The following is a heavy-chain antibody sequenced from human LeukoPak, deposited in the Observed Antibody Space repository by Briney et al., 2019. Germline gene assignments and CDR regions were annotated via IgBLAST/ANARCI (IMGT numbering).Heavy chain of an antibody. CDR2: IYTSGST. V-gene: IGHV4-4*07. CDR1: GGSIGSYY. D-gene: IGHD3-10*01. Sequence: SETLSLTCTVSGGSIGSYYWSWIRQPAGKGLEWIGRIYTSGSTNYNPSLKSRVTISVDTSKNQFSLKLSSVAAADTAVYYCARDRTYYYGSGSYSWFDPWGQGTLVTVSS. J-gene: IGHJ5*02. CDR3: ARDRTYYYGSGSYSWFDP.